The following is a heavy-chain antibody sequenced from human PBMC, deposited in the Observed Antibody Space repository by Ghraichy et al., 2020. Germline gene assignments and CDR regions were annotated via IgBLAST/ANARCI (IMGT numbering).Heavy chain of an antibody. CDR1: EFTFKIYW. CDR2: INQDGSEK. D-gene: IGHD3-22*01. V-gene: IGHV3-7*03. J-gene: IGHJ4*02. CDR3: ARGGYYFDY. Sequence: GSLRLSCTASEFTFKIYWMSWVRQAPGKGLEWVANINQDGSEKNYVDSVKGRFSISRDNAKHSLDLQMNSLRAEDSAVYYCARGGYYFDYWGQGTLVTVSA.